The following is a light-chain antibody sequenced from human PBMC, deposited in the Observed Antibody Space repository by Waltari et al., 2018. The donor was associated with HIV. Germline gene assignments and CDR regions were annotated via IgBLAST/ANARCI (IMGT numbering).Light chain of an antibody. Sequence: SYELTQPPSVSVSPGQTARSTCSGDALPKQYAYWYQQKPGQAPVLVIYKDSERPSGIPERFSGSSSGTTVTLTISGVQAEDEADYYCQSADSSGTYHWVFGGGTKLTVL. V-gene: IGLV3-25*03. CDR1: ALPKQY. CDR2: KDS. CDR3: QSADSSGTYHWV. J-gene: IGLJ3*02.